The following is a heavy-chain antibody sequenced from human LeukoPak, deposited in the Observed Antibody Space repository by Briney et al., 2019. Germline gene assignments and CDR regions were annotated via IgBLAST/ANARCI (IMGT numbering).Heavy chain of an antibody. J-gene: IGHJ3*02. CDR1: GFTFSSYW. CDR2: INSDGSST. Sequence: GGSLRLFCAASGFTFSSYWMHWVRQAPGKGLVWVSRINSDGSSTTYADSVKGRFAISRDNAKNTLFLQMNSLSPEDTAVYYCARDRSIEDAFDIWGQGTMVTVSS. CDR3: ARDRSIEDAFDI. V-gene: IGHV3-74*03. D-gene: IGHD3-3*02.